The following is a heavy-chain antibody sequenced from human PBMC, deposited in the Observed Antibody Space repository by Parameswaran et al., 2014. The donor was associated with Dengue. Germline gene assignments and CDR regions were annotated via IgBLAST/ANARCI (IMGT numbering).Heavy chain of an antibody. CDR3: ARDRDYYMDV. Sequence: WIRQPPGKGLEWVAVIWYDGSNKYYADSVKGRFTISRDNSKNTLYLQMNSLRAEDTAVYYCARDRDYYMDVWGKGTTVTVSS. V-gene: IGHV3-33*01. J-gene: IGHJ6*03. CDR2: IWYDGSNK.